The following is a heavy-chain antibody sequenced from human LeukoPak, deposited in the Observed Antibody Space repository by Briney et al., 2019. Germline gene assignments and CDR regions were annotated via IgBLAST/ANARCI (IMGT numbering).Heavy chain of an antibody. CDR2: IYYSGST. J-gene: IGHJ1*01. D-gene: IGHD6-19*01. Sequence: SETLSLTCAVSGYSISSSNWWGWIRQPPGKGLEWIGYIYYSGSTYYNPSLKSRVTMSVDTSKNQFSLKLSSVTAADTAVYYCAGRDSSGWSAEYFQHWGQGTLVTVSS. CDR3: AGRDSSGWSAEYFQH. V-gene: IGHV4-28*01. CDR1: GYSISSSNW.